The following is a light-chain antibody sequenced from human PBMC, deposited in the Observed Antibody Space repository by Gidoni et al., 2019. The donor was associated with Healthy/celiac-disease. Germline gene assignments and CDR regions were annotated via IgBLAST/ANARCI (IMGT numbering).Light chain of an antibody. CDR3: QQYDSYPWM. Sequence: DIQMTQSPSTLSASVGDRVNITCRASQSISSWLAWYQQKPGKAPKLLIYKASTLESGVPSRFSGSGSGTEFTLTISSLQPDDSATFYCQQYDSYPWMFXXXTKVEIK. J-gene: IGKJ1*01. CDR2: KAS. V-gene: IGKV1-5*03. CDR1: QSISSW.